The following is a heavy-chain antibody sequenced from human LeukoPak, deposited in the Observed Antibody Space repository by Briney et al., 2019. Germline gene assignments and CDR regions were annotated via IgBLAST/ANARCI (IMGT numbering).Heavy chain of an antibody. CDR1: GFTFSSYR. Sequence: PWGSLRLSCAASGFTFSSYRMSWVRQAPGEGLEWVGNIKQDGSEKYYVDSVEGRFTISRDNAKNSLYLQMNSLRVEDRAVYCKTREVRAADYWGQGKLVTVSS. V-gene: IGHV3-7*01. J-gene: IGHJ4*02. CDR2: IKQDGSEK. CDR3: TREVRAADY. D-gene: IGHD6-13*01.